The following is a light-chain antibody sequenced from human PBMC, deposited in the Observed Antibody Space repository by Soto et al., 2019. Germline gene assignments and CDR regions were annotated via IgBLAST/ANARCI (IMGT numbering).Light chain of an antibody. CDR3: QQRSNWPLLT. V-gene: IGKV3-11*01. CDR1: QSVSSY. Sequence: EIVLTQSPATLSLSPGERDTLSCRASQSVSSYLAWYQQKPGQAPRLLIYDASNRATGIPARFSGSGSGTDFTLTLSSLEPEDFAVYYCQQRSNWPLLTFGGGTKV. CDR2: DAS. J-gene: IGKJ4*01.